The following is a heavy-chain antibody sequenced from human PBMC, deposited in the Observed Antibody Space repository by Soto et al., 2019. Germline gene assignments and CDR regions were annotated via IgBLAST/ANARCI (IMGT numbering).Heavy chain of an antibody. V-gene: IGHV4-31*03. J-gene: IGHJ5*02. CDR2: IYYSGST. Sequence: QVQLQESGPGLVKPSQTLSLTCTVSGGSISSGGYYWSLIRHHPGKCLEWIGYIYYSGSTYYNPSLKSRVTISVDTSKNQFSLKLSSVTAADTAVYYCARARRGYCSSTSCYVWFDPWGQGTLVTVSS. CDR3: ARARRGYCSSTSCYVWFDP. CDR1: GGSISSGGYY. D-gene: IGHD2-2*01.